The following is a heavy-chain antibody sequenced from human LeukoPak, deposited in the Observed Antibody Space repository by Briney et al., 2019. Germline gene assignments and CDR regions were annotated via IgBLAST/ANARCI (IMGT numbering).Heavy chain of an antibody. J-gene: IGHJ4*02. CDR2: IYTSGST. CDR1: GNSISSGDNY. D-gene: IGHD6-19*01. V-gene: IGHV4-61*02. CDR3: ARLHLVSSGWYPMADS. Sequence: PSETLSLTCTVSGNSISSGDNYWSWIRQPAGKGLEWIGRIYTSGSTNYTPSLKSRVTISVDTSKNQFSLKLSSVTAADTAVYYCARLHLVSSGWYPMADSWGQGTLVTVSS.